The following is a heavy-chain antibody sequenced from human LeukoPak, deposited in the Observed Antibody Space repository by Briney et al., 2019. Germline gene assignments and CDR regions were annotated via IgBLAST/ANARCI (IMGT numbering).Heavy chain of an antibody. D-gene: IGHD4-17*01. CDR2: INSGGGT. Sequence: GGSLRLSCAASGFTFTTYTMHWVRQAPRKGLEHVSAINSGGGTYYGHSVKGRFTISRDNSKNTLFLQMGSLRVDDMAVYYCATLDLDDYGDYSKTGYWGQGTLVTVSS. CDR3: ATLDLDDYGDYSKTGY. J-gene: IGHJ4*02. CDR1: GFTFTTYT. V-gene: IGHV3-64*01.